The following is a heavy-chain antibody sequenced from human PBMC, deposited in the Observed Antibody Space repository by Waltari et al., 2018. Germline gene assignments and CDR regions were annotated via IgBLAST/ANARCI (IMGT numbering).Heavy chain of an antibody. J-gene: IGHJ4*02. D-gene: IGHD2-15*01. V-gene: IGHV1-24*01. CDR2: FDPERRDT. Sequence: VQLIQSGAEVKKPGASVRLSCKVSGYSLTDFSIHWLRQPPGKGLEWMGGFDPERRDTTYAQRFQGRVTMTEDTSTDTAYMELRSLTSDDTAVFYCATDWGYCSDDSCYVGERGDYWGQGTLVTVSS. CDR1: GYSLTDFS. CDR3: ATDWGYCSDDSCYVGERGDY.